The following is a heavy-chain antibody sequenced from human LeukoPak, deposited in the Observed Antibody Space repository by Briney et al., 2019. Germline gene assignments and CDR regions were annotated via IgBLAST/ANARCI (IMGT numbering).Heavy chain of an antibody. J-gene: IGHJ6*02. CDR1: GFTFSSYA. D-gene: IGHD2-8*01. CDR2: ISYDGSNK. V-gene: IGHV3-30-3*01. Sequence: GGSLRLSCAASGFTFSSYAMHWVRQAPGKGLEWVAVISYDGSNKYYADSVKGRFTISRDNSKNTLYLQMNSLRAEDTAVYYCARGPERTGVGTRYYYDMDVWGQGTPVTVSS. CDR3: ARGPERTGVGTRYYYDMDV.